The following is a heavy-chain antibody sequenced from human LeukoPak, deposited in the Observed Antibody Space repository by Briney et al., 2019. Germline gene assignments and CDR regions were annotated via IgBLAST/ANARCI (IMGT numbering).Heavy chain of an antibody. Sequence: PGGSLRLSCAASGFTFSSYSMIWVRQAPGKGLEWVSSISSGSIYKYYADSMKGRFTISRDNAKNSLYLQMNSLRAEDMAVYYCARIYSSGWFDYWGQGTLVTVSS. CDR3: ARIYSSGWFDY. CDR1: GFTFSSYS. CDR2: ISSGSIYK. D-gene: IGHD6-19*01. J-gene: IGHJ4*02. V-gene: IGHV3-21*01.